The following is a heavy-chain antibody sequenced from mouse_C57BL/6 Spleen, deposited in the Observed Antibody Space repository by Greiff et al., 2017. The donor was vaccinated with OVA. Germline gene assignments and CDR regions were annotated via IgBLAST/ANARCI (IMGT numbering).Heavy chain of an antibody. CDR3: ARGVGRTPRYYAMDY. CDR2: ILPSIGRT. Sequence: QVQLQQSGSELRSPGSSVKLSCKDFDSEVFPIAYMSWVRQKPGHGFEWIGGILPSIGRTIYGEKFEDKATLDADTLSNTAYLELNSLTSEDSAIYYCARGVGRTPRYYAMDYWGQGTSVTVSS. J-gene: IGHJ4*01. D-gene: IGHD2-14*01. V-gene: IGHV15-2*01. CDR1: DSEVFPIAY.